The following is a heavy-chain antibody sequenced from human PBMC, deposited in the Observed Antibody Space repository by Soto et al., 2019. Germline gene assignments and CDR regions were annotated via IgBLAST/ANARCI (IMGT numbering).Heavy chain of an antibody. CDR2: IYHSGSA. CDR3: ARRSGYDYGVEGDAFDI. V-gene: IGHV4-4*02. CDR1: SGSISSSNW. D-gene: IGHD5-12*01. Sequence: SETLSLTCAVSSGSISSSNWWSWVRQPPGKGLEWIGEIYHSGSANYNPSLKSRVTISVDKSKNQFSLKLSSVTAADTAVYYCARRSGYDYGVEGDAFDIWGQGTMVTVSS. J-gene: IGHJ3*02.